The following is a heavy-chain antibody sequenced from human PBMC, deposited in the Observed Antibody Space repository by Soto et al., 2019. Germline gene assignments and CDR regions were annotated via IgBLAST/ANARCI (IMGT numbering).Heavy chain of an antibody. D-gene: IGHD3-10*01. CDR3: ARVVANARVWFGDDYYYYYMDV. J-gene: IGHJ6*03. Sequence: ASVKVSCKASGYTFTSYGISWVRQAPGQGLEWMGWISAYNGNTNYAQKLQGRVTMTTDTSTSTAYMELRSLRSDDTAVYYCARVVANARVWFGDDYYYYYMDVWGKGTTVTVSS. CDR1: GYTFTSYG. V-gene: IGHV1-18*01. CDR2: ISAYNGNT.